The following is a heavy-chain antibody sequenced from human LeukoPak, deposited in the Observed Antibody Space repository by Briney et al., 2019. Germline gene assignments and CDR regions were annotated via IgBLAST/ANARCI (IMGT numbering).Heavy chain of an antibody. Sequence: SETLSLTCAVYGGSFSGYYWSWIRQPPGKGLEWIGEINHSGSTNYNPSLKSRVTISVDTSKNQFSLKLSSVTAADTAVYYCASVRRGLPIYYYYYYMDVWGKGTTVTVSS. CDR2: INHSGST. D-gene: IGHD1-26*01. CDR3: ASVRRGLPIYYYYYYMDV. V-gene: IGHV4-34*01. J-gene: IGHJ6*03. CDR1: GGSFSGYY.